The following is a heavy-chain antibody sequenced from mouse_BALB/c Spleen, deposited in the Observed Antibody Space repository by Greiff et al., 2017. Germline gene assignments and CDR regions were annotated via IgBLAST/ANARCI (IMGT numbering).Heavy chain of an antibody. D-gene: IGHD2-3*01. CDR2: ISSGGST. Sequence: DVVLVESGGGLVKPGGSLKLSCAASGFTFSSYAMSWVRQTPEKRLEWVASISSGGSTYYPDSVKGRFTISRDNARNILYLQMSSLRSEDTAMYYCARHDDAMDYWGQGTSVTVSS. J-gene: IGHJ4*01. CDR1: GFTFSSYA. CDR3: ARHDDAMDY. V-gene: IGHV5-6-5*01.